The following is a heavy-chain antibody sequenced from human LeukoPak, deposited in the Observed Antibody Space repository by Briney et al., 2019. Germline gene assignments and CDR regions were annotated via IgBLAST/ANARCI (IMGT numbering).Heavy chain of an antibody. CDR2: ISSSGSTI. CDR3: ARERNHCTNGVCYLNAFDI. V-gene: IGHV3-48*04. J-gene: IGHJ3*02. D-gene: IGHD2-8*01. CDR1: GFTFSSYA. Sequence: PGGSLRLSCAASGFTFSSYAMSWVRQAPGKGLEWVSYISSSGSTIYYADSVKGRFTFSRDNAKNSLYLQMNSLRAEDTAVYYCARERNHCTNGVCYLNAFDIWGQGTMVTVSS.